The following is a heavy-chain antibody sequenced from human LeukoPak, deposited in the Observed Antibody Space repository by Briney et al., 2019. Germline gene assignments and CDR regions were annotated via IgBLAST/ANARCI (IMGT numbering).Heavy chain of an antibody. V-gene: IGHV1-69*05. CDR3: ARAPAWGGGYFDY. J-gene: IGHJ4*02. CDR1: GGTFSSYA. CDR2: IIPIFGTA. Sequence: SVKVPCKASGGTFSSYAISWVRQAPGQGLEWMGAIIPIFGTANYAQKFQGRVTITTDESTSTAYMELSSLRSEDTAVYYCARAPAWGGGYFDYWGQGTLVTVSS. D-gene: IGHD7-27*01.